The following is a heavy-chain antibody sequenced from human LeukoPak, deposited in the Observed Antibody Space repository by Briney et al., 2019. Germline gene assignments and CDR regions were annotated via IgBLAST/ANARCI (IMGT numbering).Heavy chain of an antibody. CDR3: ATAVEYYYMDV. D-gene: IGHD6-19*01. Sequence: TGGSLRLSCAASGFTFSSYWMHWVRQAPGKGLVWVSRINSDGSSTSYADSVKGRFTISRDNAKNTLYLQMNSLRAEDTAVYYCATAVEYYYMDVWGKGTTVTISS. V-gene: IGHV3-74*01. J-gene: IGHJ6*03. CDR1: GFTFSSYW. CDR2: INSDGSST.